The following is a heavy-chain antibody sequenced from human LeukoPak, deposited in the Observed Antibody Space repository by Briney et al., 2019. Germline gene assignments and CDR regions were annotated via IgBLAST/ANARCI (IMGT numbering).Heavy chain of an antibody. CDR3: ARESTVVTPGVFDH. D-gene: IGHD2-21*02. CDR1: RFTVSTNY. V-gene: IGHV3-66*01. CDR2: IYSGGDT. J-gene: IGHJ4*02. Sequence: GGSLRLSCAASRFTVSTNYMSWVRQAPGKGLEWVSVIYSGGDTYYTDSVKGRFTISRDNSKNTVYLQMNSLRAEDTAIYYCARESTVVTPGVFDHWGQGTLVTVSS.